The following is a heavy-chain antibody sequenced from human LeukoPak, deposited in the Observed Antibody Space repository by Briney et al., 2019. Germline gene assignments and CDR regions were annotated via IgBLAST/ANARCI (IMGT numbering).Heavy chain of an antibody. V-gene: IGHV2-5*08. CDR1: VGSISIHYSS. Sequence: QTLSLICTFSVGSISIHYSSWVRQPPGKAREWLALIYWDDDNRYSPSLKSRLNITKDTSKNQVVLTMTNIDPVDPATYYCAHKSPMEFDYWGQGTLVTVSS. CDR2: IYWDDDN. D-gene: IGHD2-8*01. CDR3: AHKSPMEFDY. J-gene: IGHJ4*02.